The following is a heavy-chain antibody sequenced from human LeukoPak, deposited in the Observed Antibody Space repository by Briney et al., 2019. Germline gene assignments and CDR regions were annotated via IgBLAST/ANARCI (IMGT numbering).Heavy chain of an antibody. CDR1: GYTFTSYG. CDR3: ASRGEISPIPDYYYYMDV. D-gene: IGHD1-14*01. Sequence: SVKVSCKASGYTFTSYGISWVRQAPGQGLEWMGGIIPIFGTANYAQKFQGRVTITADESTSTAYMELSSLRSEDTAVYYCASRGEISPIPDYYYYMDVWGKGTTVTVSS. J-gene: IGHJ6*03. V-gene: IGHV1-69*13. CDR2: IIPIFGTA.